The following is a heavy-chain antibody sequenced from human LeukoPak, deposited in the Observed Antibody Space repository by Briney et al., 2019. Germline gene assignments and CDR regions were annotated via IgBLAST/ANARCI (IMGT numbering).Heavy chain of an antibody. Sequence: GGSLRLSCAASGFTFSSYAMSWVRQASGKGLEWVGRIRSKANSYATAYAASVKGRFTISRDDSKNTAYLQMNSLKTEDTAVYYCTSLTAAAARVDYWGQGTLVTVSS. V-gene: IGHV3-73*01. J-gene: IGHJ4*02. CDR1: GFTFSSYA. CDR3: TSLTAAAARVDY. CDR2: IRSKANSYAT. D-gene: IGHD6-13*01.